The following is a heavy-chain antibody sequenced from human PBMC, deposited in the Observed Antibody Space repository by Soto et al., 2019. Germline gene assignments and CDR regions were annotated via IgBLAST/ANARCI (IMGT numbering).Heavy chain of an antibody. Sequence: SEALSLTWSVSGGSIRGSSYYWFWIRQPPGKGLEWIGSIYYIGSTYYNPSLKSRVTISVDTSKNQFSLKLSSVTAADTAVYYCARETPGIAAAADLYYFDYWGQGTLVTV. CDR1: GGSIRGSSYY. CDR3: ARETPGIAAAADLYYFDY. V-gene: IGHV4-39*02. D-gene: IGHD6-13*01. CDR2: IYYIGST. J-gene: IGHJ4*02.